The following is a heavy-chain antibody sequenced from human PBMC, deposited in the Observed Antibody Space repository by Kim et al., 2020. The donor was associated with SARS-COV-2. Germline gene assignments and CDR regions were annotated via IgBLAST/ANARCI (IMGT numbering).Heavy chain of an antibody. D-gene: IGHD6-13*01. CDR2: INHSGST. CDR1: GGSFSGYY. J-gene: IGHJ4*02. V-gene: IGHV4-34*01. Sequence: SETLSLTCAVYGGSFSGYYWSWIRQPPGKGLEWIGEINHSGSTNYNPPLKSRVTITVDTSKNQFSLKLSSVTAADPDVYYCARRWYSSSGREYYFDYWGQGTLVTVSS. CDR3: ARRWYSSSGREYYFDY.